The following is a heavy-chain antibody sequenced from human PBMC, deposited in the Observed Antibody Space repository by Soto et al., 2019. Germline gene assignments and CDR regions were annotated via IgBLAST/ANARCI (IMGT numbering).Heavy chain of an antibody. CDR2: ISTSSGDT. CDR3: ARDIQDCSGGSCGYYFDY. Sequence: QVHLVQSGAEVKKPGASVKVSCKASGYTFNRYAIHWVRQAPGQSLEGMGWISTSSGDTKYSEKSQGRATITRDTSASTAYLERGSLSSEDTAVYYCARDIQDCSGGSCGYYFDYWGQGTLVTVSA. V-gene: IGHV1-3*04. J-gene: IGHJ4*02. CDR1: GYTFNRYA. D-gene: IGHD2-15*01.